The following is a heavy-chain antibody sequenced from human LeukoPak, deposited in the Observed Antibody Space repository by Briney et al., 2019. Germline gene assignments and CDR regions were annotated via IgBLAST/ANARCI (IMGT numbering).Heavy chain of an antibody. CDR3: ARAGVTTVDY. CDR1: GGSISSGDYY. CDR2: IYYSGST. D-gene: IGHD4-17*01. Sequence: PSETLSLTCAVSGGSISSGDYYWSWLRQPPGKGLEWIGYIYYSGSTYYDPSLKSRVTISVDTSKNQFSLKLSSVTAADTAVYYCARAGVTTVDYWGQGTLVTVSS. V-gene: IGHV4-30-4*01. J-gene: IGHJ4*02.